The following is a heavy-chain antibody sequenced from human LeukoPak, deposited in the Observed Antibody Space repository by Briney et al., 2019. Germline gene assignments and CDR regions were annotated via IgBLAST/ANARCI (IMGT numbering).Heavy chain of an antibody. Sequence: SETLSLTCAVYGGSFSGYYWSWIRQPPGKGLEWIGEINHSGSTNYNPSLKSRVTISVDTSKNQFSLKLTSVTAADTAVYYCARNYDSGSNDAFDIWGQGTMVTVSS. D-gene: IGHD3-10*01. CDR2: INHSGST. J-gene: IGHJ3*02. CDR1: GGSFSGYY. V-gene: IGHV4-34*01. CDR3: ARNYDSGSNDAFDI.